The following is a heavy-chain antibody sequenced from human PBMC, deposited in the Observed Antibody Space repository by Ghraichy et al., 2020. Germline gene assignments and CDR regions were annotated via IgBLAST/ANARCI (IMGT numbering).Heavy chain of an antibody. V-gene: IGHV3-15*01. CDR3: ISTFYSDRFANR. CDR1: GFTFSTVW. Sequence: GESLNISCVASGFTFSTVWMSWVRQAPGKGLEWVGRIKSKTTGGSTDYGAPVQGRFTISRDDSENKVFLQMDSLKTEDTAIYYCISTFYSDRFANRWGQGTLVTVSS. J-gene: IGHJ4*02. CDR2: IKSKTTGGST. D-gene: IGHD3-22*01.